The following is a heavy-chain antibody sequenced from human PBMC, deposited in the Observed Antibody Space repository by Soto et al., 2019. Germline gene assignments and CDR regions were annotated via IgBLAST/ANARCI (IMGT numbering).Heavy chain of an antibody. CDR3: ARDPLYYDILTGYYFDY. CDR1: GFTFSSYA. V-gene: IGHV3-30-3*01. CDR2: ISYDGSNK. Sequence: GGSLRLSCAASGFTFSSYAMHWVRQAPGKGLEWVAVISYDGSNKYYADSVKGRFTISRDNSKNTLYLQMNSLRAEDTAVYYCARDPLYYDILTGYYFDYWGQGTLVTVSS. D-gene: IGHD3-9*01. J-gene: IGHJ4*02.